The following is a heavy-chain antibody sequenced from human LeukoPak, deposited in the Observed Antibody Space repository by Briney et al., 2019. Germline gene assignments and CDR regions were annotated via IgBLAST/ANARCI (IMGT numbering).Heavy chain of an antibody. CDR2: MNPNSGNT. Sequence: ASVKVSCKASGYTFTGYYMHWVRQATGQGLEWMGWMNPNSGNTGYAQKFQGRVTMTRNTSISTAYMELSSLRSEDTAVYYCARSSYYDSSGPSWGQGTLVTVSS. D-gene: IGHD3-22*01. CDR3: ARSSYYDSSGPS. V-gene: IGHV1-8*02. J-gene: IGHJ4*02. CDR1: GYTFTGYY.